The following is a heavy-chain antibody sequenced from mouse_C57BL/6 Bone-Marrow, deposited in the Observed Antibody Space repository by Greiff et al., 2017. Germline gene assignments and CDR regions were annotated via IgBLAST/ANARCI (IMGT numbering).Heavy chain of an antibody. CDR1: GFTFSDYY. D-gene: IGHD1-1*01. CDR3: ARHRGYGSSYDAMDY. CDR2: ISNGGGST. V-gene: IGHV5-12*01. J-gene: IGHJ4*01. Sequence: EVHLVESGGGLVQPGGSLKLSCAASGFTFSDYYMYWVRQTPEKRLEWVAYISNGGGSTYYPATVKGRFTISRDNAKNTLYLQMSRLKSEDTAMYYCARHRGYGSSYDAMDYWGQGTSVTVSS.